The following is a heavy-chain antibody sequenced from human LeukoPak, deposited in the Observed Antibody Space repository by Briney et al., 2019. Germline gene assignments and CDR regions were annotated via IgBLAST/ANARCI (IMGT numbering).Heavy chain of an antibody. Sequence: ASVKVSCKASGYTFTSYYMHWVRQAPGQGLEWMGINNPSGGSTSYAQKFQGRVTMTRDTSTSTVYMELSSLRSEDTAVYYCARYYSNYVGGYYFDYWGQGTLVTVSS. J-gene: IGHJ4*02. CDR3: ARYYSNYVGGYYFDY. V-gene: IGHV1-46*01. D-gene: IGHD4-11*01. CDR2: NNPSGGST. CDR1: GYTFTSYY.